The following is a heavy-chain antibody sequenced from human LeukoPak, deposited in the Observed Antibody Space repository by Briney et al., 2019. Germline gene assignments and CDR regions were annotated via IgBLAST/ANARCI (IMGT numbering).Heavy chain of an antibody. CDR3: ARGPSGYHNT. J-gene: IGHJ4*02. Sequence: GGSLRLSCAASGFTFSSYAMSWVRQAPGKGLEWVSSISISSPYIHYADSVKGRFTISRDNSKNTLYLQMNSLRAEDTAVYYCARGPSGYHNTGGQGTLVTVSS. D-gene: IGHD5-12*01. V-gene: IGHV3-21*04. CDR2: ISISSPYI. CDR1: GFTFSSYA.